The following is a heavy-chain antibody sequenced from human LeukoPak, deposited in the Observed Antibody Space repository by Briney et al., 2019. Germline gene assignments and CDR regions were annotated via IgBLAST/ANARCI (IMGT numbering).Heavy chain of an antibody. CDR1: GYTFTSYD. J-gene: IGHJ4*02. V-gene: IGHV1-8*01. CDR2: MNPNSGNT. CDR3: ARGDILTGYYLDY. D-gene: IGHD3-9*01. Sequence: ASVKVSCKASGYTFTSYDINWVRQATGQGLEWMGWMNPNSGNTGYAQKFQGRVTMTRDTSTSTVYMELSSLRSEDTAVYYCARGDILTGYYLDYWGQGTLVTVSS.